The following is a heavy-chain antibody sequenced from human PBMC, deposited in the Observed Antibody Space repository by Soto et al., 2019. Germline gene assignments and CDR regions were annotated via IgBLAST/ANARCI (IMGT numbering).Heavy chain of an antibody. J-gene: IGHJ6*02. V-gene: IGHV3-23*01. Sequence: GGSLRLSCAASGFTFSSYAMSWVRQAPGKGLEWVSAISGSGGSTYYADSVKGRFTISRDNAKNSLYLQMNSLRAEDTAVYYCARGYDFWSGYYTGGYYYGMDVWGQGTTVTVSS. D-gene: IGHD3-3*01. CDR1: GFTFSSYA. CDR2: ISGSGGST. CDR3: ARGYDFWSGYYTGGYYYGMDV.